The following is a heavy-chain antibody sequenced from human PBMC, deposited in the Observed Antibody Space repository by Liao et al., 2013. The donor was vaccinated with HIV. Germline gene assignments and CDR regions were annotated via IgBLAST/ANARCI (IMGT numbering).Heavy chain of an antibody. J-gene: IGHJ6*03. Sequence: QVQLQQWGAGLLKPSETLSLTCAVYGGSFSGYYWSWIRQPPGKGLEWIGEINHSGSTNYNPSLKSRVTISVDTSKNQFSLKLSSVTAADTAVYYCAREGSSGPYYMDVWGKGTTVTVSS. CDR3: AREGSSGPYYMDV. CDR1: GGSFSGYY. V-gene: IGHV4-34*01. D-gene: IGHD6-19*01. CDR2: INHSGST.